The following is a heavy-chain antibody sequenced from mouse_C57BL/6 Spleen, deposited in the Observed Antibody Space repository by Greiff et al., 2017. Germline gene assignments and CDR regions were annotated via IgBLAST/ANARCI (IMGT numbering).Heavy chain of an antibody. D-gene: IGHD2-5*01. J-gene: IGHJ4*01. Sequence: VQVVESGPGLVQPSQSLSITCTVSGFSLTSYGVHWVRQSPGKGLEWLGVIWSGGSTDYNAAFISRLSISKDNSKSQVFFKMNSLQADDTAIYYCARNEGSNYVRPYAMDYWGQGTSVTVSS. CDR1: GFSLTSYG. CDR3: ARNEGSNYVRPYAMDY. V-gene: IGHV2-2*01. CDR2: IWSGGST.